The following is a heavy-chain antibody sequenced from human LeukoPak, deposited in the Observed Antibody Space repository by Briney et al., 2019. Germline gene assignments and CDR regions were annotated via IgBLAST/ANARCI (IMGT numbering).Heavy chain of an antibody. D-gene: IGHD6-19*01. Sequence: GASVKVSCKASGFTFTSSAVQWVRQARGQRREGIGWIVVGSGNTNYAQKFQERVTITRDMSTSTAYMELSSLRSEDTAVYYCAAPQGSSGWSFDYWGQGTLVTVSS. CDR1: GFTFTSSA. CDR3: AAPQGSSGWSFDY. J-gene: IGHJ4*02. CDR2: IVVGSGNT. V-gene: IGHV1-58*01.